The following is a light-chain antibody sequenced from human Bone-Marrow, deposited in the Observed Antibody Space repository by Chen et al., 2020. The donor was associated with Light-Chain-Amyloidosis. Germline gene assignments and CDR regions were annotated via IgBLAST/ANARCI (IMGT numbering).Light chain of an antibody. Sequence: SYVLTQPSSVSVAPGQTDTIACGGTNIGSTSVHWYQPTPGQAPLLVVYDDSDRPSGIPERLSGSNSGNTATLTISRVEAGDEADYYCQVWDRSSDRPVFGGGTKLTVL. V-gene: IGLV3-21*02. CDR2: DDS. CDR1: NIGSTS. CDR3: QVWDRSSDRPV. J-gene: IGLJ3*02.